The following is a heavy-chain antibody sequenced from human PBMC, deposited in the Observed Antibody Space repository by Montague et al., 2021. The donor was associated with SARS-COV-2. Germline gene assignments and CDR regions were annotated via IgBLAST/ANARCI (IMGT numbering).Heavy chain of an antibody. V-gene: IGHV3-21*01. Sequence: SLRLSCAASGFTFSSYSMNWVRQTPGKGLEWVSSISSSSSSMYYADSVKGRFTISRDNAKNSLYLQMNSLRAEDTAVYYCASDRGELHAADYWGQGTLVTVSS. CDR2: ISSSSSSM. CDR3: ASDRGELHAADY. CDR1: GFTFSSYS. J-gene: IGHJ4*02. D-gene: IGHD1-26*01.